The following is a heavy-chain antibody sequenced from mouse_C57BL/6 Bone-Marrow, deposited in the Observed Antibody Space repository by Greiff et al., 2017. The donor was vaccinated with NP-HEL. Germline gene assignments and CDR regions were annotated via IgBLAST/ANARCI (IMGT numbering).Heavy chain of an antibody. CDR3: ARQKVYYGNLYYFDY. CDR2: ISSGGSYT. J-gene: IGHJ2*01. Sequence: DVHLVESGGDLVKPGGSLKLSCAASGFTFSSYGMSWVRQTPDKRLEWVATISSGGSYTYYPDSVKGRFTISRDNAKNTLYLQMSSLKSEDTAMYYCARQKVYYGNLYYFDYWGQGTTLTVSS. CDR1: GFTFSSYG. D-gene: IGHD2-1*01. V-gene: IGHV5-6*01.